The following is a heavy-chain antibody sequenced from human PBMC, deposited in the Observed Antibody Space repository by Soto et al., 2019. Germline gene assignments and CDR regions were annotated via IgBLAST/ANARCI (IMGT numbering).Heavy chain of an antibody. Sequence: GGSVKVSCKASGYTFTGYYMHWVRQAPGQGLEWMGWINPNSGGTNYAQKFQGRVTMTRDTSISTAYMELSRLRSDDTAVYYCARDQGVPAAIPHYYYYGMDVWGQGTTVTVSS. J-gene: IGHJ6*02. CDR3: ARDQGVPAAIPHYYYYGMDV. CDR1: GYTFTGYY. CDR2: INPNSGGT. V-gene: IGHV1-2*02. D-gene: IGHD2-2*02.